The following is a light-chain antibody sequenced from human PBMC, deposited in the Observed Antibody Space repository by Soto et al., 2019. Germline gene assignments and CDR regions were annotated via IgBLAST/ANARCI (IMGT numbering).Light chain of an antibody. Sequence: DIQMTQSPSSLSTSVGDRVTIACQASQDIKNRLHWYQHKPGEAPKLLIYDASKLKTGVPSRFSGSGSGTDFTFSITSLQPEDIATYYCQQYDNFPYTFGQGTKLQI. CDR3: QQYDNFPYT. CDR1: QDIKNR. V-gene: IGKV1-33*01. J-gene: IGKJ2*01. CDR2: DAS.